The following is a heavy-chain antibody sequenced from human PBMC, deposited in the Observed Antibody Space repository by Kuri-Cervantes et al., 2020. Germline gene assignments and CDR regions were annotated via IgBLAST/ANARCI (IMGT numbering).Heavy chain of an antibody. CDR2: IYSGGST. V-gene: IGHV3-66*01. J-gene: IGHJ4*02. CDR3: ARDKSD. Sequence: GESLKISCAASGFTFSSYSMNWVRQAPGKGLEWVSVIYSGGSTYYADSVKGRFTISRDNAKNSLYLQMNSLRAEDTAVYYCARDKSDWGQGTLVTVSS. CDR1: GFTFSSYS.